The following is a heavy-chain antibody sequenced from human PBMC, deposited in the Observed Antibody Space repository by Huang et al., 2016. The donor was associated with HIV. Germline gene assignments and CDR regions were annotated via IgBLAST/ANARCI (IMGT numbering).Heavy chain of an antibody. CDR3: ARDSFSSQGRGAFDI. CDR1: GYGFTKFG. Sequence: QVQLVQSGVEVKKPGASVKVSCKASGYGFTKFGFSWVRQAPGQGLEWMGWTSAYDGKTEYAQKFQDRVTMTTDIFTSTAYMELRSLRSDDTALYFCARDSFSSQGRGAFDIWGQGTMVTVSS. J-gene: IGHJ3*02. CDR2: TSAYDGKT. D-gene: IGHD2-2*01. V-gene: IGHV1-18*01.